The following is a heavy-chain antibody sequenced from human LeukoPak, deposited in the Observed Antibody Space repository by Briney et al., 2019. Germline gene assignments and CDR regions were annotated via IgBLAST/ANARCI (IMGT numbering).Heavy chain of an antibody. J-gene: IGHJ3*02. CDR1: GFTFSNYG. Sequence: GGSLRLSCAASGFTFSNYGMNWVRQAPGKGLEWVSYISSSRSSIDYADSVRGRFTISRDNARNSLYLQMNSLRAEDTAVYYCARGGAARADIWGQGTMVTVSS. CDR2: ISSSRSSI. D-gene: IGHD6-6*01. CDR3: ARGGAARADI. V-gene: IGHV3-48*01.